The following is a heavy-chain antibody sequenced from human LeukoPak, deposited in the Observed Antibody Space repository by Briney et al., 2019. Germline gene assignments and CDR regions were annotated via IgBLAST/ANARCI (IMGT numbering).Heavy chain of an antibody. J-gene: IGHJ4*02. D-gene: IGHD5-24*01. CDR2: LSYTGKT. CDR1: GAPVSTSP. Sequence: SETLSLTCLVSGAPVSTSPWNWIPQLPGKGLEWIGCLSYTGKTDYNPSLTSRVTISLDTSKNQVSLKLKSLTAADTAVYYCSEGYFEPFDHWGQGISVTVSS. V-gene: IGHV4-59*02. CDR3: SEGYFEPFDH.